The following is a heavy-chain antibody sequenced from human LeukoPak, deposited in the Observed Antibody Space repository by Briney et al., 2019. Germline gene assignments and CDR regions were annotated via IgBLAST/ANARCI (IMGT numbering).Heavy chain of an antibody. CDR2: MNPNSGNT. Sequence: ASVKVSCKASGYTFTSYDINWVRQATGQGLEWMGWMNPNSGNTGYAQKFQGRVTMTEDTSTDTAYMELSSLRSEDTAVYYCATLGVAGIDYWGQGTLVTVSS. CDR3: ATLGVAGIDY. D-gene: IGHD6-19*01. J-gene: IGHJ4*02. V-gene: IGHV1-8*02. CDR1: GYTFTSYD.